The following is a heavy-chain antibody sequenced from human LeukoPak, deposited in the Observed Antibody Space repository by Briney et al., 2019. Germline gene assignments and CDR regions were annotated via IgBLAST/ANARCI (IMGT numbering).Heavy chain of an antibody. V-gene: IGHV4-34*01. J-gene: IGHJ6*02. D-gene: IGHD2-2*01. Sequence: SETLSLTCAVYGGSFSGYYWSWIRQPPGKGLEWNGEINHSGSTNYNPSLKSRVTISVDTSKNQFSLKLSSVTAADTAVYYCARVRIVVVPAANHRYYYYYGMDVWGQGTTVTVSS. CDR3: ARVRIVVVPAANHRYYYYYGMDV. CDR1: GGSFSGYY. CDR2: INHSGST.